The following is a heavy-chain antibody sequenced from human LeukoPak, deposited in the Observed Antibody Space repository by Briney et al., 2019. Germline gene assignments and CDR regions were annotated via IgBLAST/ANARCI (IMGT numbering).Heavy chain of an antibody. CDR2: ISSNGGST. Sequence: GGSLRLSCSASGFTFSSYAMHWVRQAPGKGLEYVSAISSNGGSTYYADSVKGRFTISRDNSKNTLYLQMSSLRAEDTAVYYCVKDLPRPGEIFRLVISDYWGQGTLVTVSS. V-gene: IGHV3-64D*06. J-gene: IGHJ4*02. CDR1: GFTFSSYA. CDR3: VKDLPRPGEIFRLVISDY. D-gene: IGHD3-9*01.